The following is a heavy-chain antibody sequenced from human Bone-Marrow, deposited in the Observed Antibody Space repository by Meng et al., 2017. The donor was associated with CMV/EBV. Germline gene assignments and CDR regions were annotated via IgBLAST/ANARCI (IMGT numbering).Heavy chain of an antibody. V-gene: IGHV4-34*01. D-gene: IGHD3-10*01. Sequence: QPPLTGAGLSRPSETLSLTGAVDGGSFSGCYFSWSRQPPVKGLEWIGGINHSGGTNYNPSLKRRVTISVDTSKNQFSLKLSSVTAADTSVYYCARGFRYYPRYYGSGSPDNSFDPWGQGTLVTVSS. CDR3: ARGFRYYPRYYGSGSPDNSFDP. CDR1: GGSFSGCY. CDR2: INHSGGT. J-gene: IGHJ5*02.